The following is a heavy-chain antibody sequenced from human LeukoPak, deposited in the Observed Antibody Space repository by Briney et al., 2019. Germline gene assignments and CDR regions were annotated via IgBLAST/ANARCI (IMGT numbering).Heavy chain of an antibody. Sequence: PSETLSLTCAVYGGSFSGYYWSWIRQPPGKGLEWIGEINHSGSTNYNPSLKSRVTISVDTSKNQFSLKLSSVTAADTAVYYCARGSGSYHVYFDYWGQGTLVTVSS. CDR3: ARGSGSYHVYFDY. D-gene: IGHD3-10*01. V-gene: IGHV4-34*01. CDR1: GGSFSGYY. J-gene: IGHJ4*02. CDR2: INHSGST.